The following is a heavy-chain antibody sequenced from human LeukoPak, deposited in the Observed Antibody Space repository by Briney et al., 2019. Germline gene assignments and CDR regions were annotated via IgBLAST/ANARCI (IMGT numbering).Heavy chain of an antibody. Sequence: GGSLRLSCAASGFTFSDYYMSWIRQAPGKGLEWVSYISSSGSTIYYADSVKGRFTISRDNAKNSLYLQVNSLRAEDTAVYYCARVRGYDRQDWFDPWSQGTLVTVSS. V-gene: IGHV3-11*01. CDR1: GFTFSDYY. CDR2: ISSSGSTI. J-gene: IGHJ5*02. D-gene: IGHD5-12*01. CDR3: ARVRGYDRQDWFDP.